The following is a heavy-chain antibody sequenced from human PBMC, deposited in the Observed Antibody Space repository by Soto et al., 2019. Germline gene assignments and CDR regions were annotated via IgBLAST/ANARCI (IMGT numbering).Heavy chain of an antibody. CDR2: IYFSGST. J-gene: IGHJ4*02. CDR1: GASINSGGYC. CDR3: ATGDAWEALLAY. D-gene: IGHD4-17*01. V-gene: IGHV4-31*03. Sequence: QVQLQESGPGLVKPSQTLSLTCTVSGASINSGGYCWSWIRQLPGKGLEWIGYIYFSGSTYYNPSLESRVTISLDTSQNQFSLKLNSVTAADTAVYYCATGDAWEALLAYWGQGTLVTVSS.